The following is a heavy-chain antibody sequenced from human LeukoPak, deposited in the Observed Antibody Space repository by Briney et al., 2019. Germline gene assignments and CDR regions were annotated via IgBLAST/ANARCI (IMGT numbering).Heavy chain of an antibody. CDR2: VNNDGSGT. V-gene: IGHV3-74*01. D-gene: IGHD2-2*01. CDR3: ARGGYQHGYDY. Sequence: GGSLRLSCVASGFTFSNYWMRWVRHAPGKGLVWVSRVNNDGSGTIYADSVKGRFTISRDNAKNTVFLQMNSLRAEDTALYYCARGGYQHGYDYWGQGARVTVSS. CDR1: GFTFSNYW. J-gene: IGHJ4*02.